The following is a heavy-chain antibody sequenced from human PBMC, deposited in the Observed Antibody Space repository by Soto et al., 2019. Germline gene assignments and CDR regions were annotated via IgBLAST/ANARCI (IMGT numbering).Heavy chain of an antibody. Sequence: PGGSLRLSCVASGFTVSAYYMAWIRQAPGKGLEWISYINGDSRYTNHADSVKGRFTISRDNAKNSLYLQMNSLRDEDTAVYFCATGQQVRMADIWGQGTMVTVSS. D-gene: IGHD6-13*01. CDR1: GFTVSAYY. V-gene: IGHV3-11*03. CDR3: ATGQQVRMADI. CDR2: INGDSRYT. J-gene: IGHJ3*02.